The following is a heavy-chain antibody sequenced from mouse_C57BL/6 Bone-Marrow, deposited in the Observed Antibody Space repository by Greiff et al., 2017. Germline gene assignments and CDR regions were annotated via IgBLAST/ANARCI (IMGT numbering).Heavy chain of an antibody. CDR2: ILPGSGST. D-gene: IGHD2-1*01. V-gene: IGHV1-9*01. Sequence: QVQLKESGAELMKPGASVKLSCKATGYTFTGYWIEWVKQRPGHGLEWIGEILPGSGSTTYNEKFKGKATFTADTSTNPSYVQLSSLTTENSAIYYCAREGNYDYAMDYWGQGTSVTVSS. CDR3: AREGNYDYAMDY. J-gene: IGHJ4*01. CDR1: GYTFTGYW.